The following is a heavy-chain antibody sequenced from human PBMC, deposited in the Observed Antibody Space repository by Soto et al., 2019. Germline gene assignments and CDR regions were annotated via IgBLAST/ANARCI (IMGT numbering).Heavy chain of an antibody. CDR1: GGSIGSSFY. CDR2: MYSSGST. V-gene: IGHV4-39*07. CDR3: ARVPLP. Sequence: PSETLSLTCTVSGGSIGSSFYWDWIRQPPGKGLEWIGNMYSSGSTYYNPSLKSRVTISVDRSKNQFSLKLSSVTAADTAVYYCARVPLPWGQGTLVTVSS. J-gene: IGHJ5*02.